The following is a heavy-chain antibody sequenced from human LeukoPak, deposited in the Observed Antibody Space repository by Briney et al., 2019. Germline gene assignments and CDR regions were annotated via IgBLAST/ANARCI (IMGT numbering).Heavy chain of an antibody. CDR2: IKHDGREQ. Sequence: GGSLRLSCAASGFSFSRYWMTWVRQAPGKGLEWVANIKHDGREQYYVDSVKGRCTIFRDNAKYSLFLQMNSLRVEDTAVYYCARSDYGSGPIGPYWGQGTLVTVSS. J-gene: IGHJ4*02. CDR3: ARSDYGSGPIGPY. CDR1: GFSFSRYW. D-gene: IGHD3-10*01. V-gene: IGHV3-7*01.